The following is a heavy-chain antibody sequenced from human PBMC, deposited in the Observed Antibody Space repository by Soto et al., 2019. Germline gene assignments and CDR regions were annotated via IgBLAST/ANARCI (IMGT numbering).Heavy chain of an antibody. D-gene: IGHD5-18*01. CDR3: ASKRYGYIFYDY. J-gene: IGHJ4*02. V-gene: IGHV4-30-4*01. Sequence: QVQLQESGPGLVKPSQTLSLTCTVSGGSISSGVYYWSWIRQPPGKGLEWIGYIYYSGSAYYNPSLKSRVTISVDTSKNQFSMKLSSVTAADSAVYSCASKRYGYIFYDYWGQGTLVTVSS. CDR2: IYYSGSA. CDR1: GGSISSGVYY.